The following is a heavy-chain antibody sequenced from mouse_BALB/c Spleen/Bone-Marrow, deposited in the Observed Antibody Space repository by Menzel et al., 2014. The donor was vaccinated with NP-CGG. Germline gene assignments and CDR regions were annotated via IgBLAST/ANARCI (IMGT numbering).Heavy chain of an antibody. V-gene: IGHV1-18*01. CDR2: VNPNSGGT. Sequence: VQLQQPGPDLVKPGASLKISCKASGYSFTGYYMYWLKQSHGKSLEWIGRVNPNSGGTTYNQKFKDKAILTVDKSSTIAYMELRSLTSEDSAVYYCARDAMDYWGQGTSVTVSS. CDR1: GYSFTGYY. J-gene: IGHJ4*01. CDR3: ARDAMDY.